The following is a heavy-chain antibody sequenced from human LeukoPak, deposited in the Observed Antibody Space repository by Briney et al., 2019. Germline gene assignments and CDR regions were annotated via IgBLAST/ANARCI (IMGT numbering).Heavy chain of an antibody. J-gene: IGHJ4*02. Sequence: GGSLRLSCAVSGFTFSSYIMNWVCQAPGKGLEWVSSISSDTSYVYYADSVKGRFTISRDNAKRSLYLQMNSLRAEDTAVYYCARDLGSGWPKIPFDYWGQGTLVTVSS. CDR2: ISSDTSYV. V-gene: IGHV3-21*01. CDR1: GFTFSSYI. CDR3: ARDLGSGWPKIPFDY. D-gene: IGHD6-19*01.